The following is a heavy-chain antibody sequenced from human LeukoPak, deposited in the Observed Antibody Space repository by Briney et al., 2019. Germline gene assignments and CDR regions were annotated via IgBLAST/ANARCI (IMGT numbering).Heavy chain of an antibody. CDR3: ARGVYIAAAQYAY. CDR1: GGSIGTYS. D-gene: IGHD6-13*01. V-gene: IGHV4-59*01. CDR2: IYYSGTT. Sequence: KSSETLSLTCTVSGGSIGTYSWNWIRQPPGKGLEWIGYIYYSGTTNYNPSLKSRVTISVDTSKNQFSLKLSSVTAADTAVYYCARGVYIAAAQYAYWGQGTLVTVSP. J-gene: IGHJ4*02.